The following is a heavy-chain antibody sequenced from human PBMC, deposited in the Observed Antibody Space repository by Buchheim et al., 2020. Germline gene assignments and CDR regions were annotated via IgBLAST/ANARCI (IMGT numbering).Heavy chain of an antibody. D-gene: IGHD1-26*01. CDR3: ARAASSGRRFDY. Sequence: QVQLVQSGAEVKEPGASVKVSCKASGYTFTSYYMHWVRQAPGQGLEWMGVINPSAGSTTYAQKFQGRLTITRDTSTTTVYMEVGSLRVEDTAVYFCARAASSGRRFDYWGQGT. CDR2: INPSAGST. J-gene: IGHJ4*02. CDR1: GYTFTSYY. V-gene: IGHV1-46*01.